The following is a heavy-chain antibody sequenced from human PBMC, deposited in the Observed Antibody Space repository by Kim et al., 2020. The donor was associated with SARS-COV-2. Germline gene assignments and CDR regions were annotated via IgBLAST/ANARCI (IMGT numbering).Heavy chain of an antibody. CDR1: GFTFSSYG. CDR2: ISYDGSNK. D-gene: IGHD1-26*01. V-gene: IGHV3-30*18. CDR3: AKDRWEPTAELDY. J-gene: IGHJ4*02. Sequence: GGSLRLSCAASGFTFSSYGMHWVRQAPGKGLEWVAVISYDGSNKYYADSVKGRFTISRDNSKNTLYLQMNSLRAEDTAVYYCAKDRWEPTAELDYWGQGTLVTVSS.